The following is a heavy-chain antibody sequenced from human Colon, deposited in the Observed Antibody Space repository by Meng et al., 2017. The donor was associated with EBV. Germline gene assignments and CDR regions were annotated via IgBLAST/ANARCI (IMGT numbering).Heavy chain of an antibody. V-gene: IGHV4-34*01. CDR2: INHSGTI. CDR1: GGFLSGDY. D-gene: IGHD2-8*01. CDR3: ARGGGVIKGLVTWFDP. J-gene: IGHJ5*02. Sequence: QRKLQRGGPEMRKPSATPFPTVGDDGGFLSGDYWSWIRQTPGKGLEWIGEINHSGTINYNPSLRSRVTISVDRSNNQFSLRLSSVTAADTAVYYCARGGGVIKGLVTWFDPWGQGTLVTVSS.